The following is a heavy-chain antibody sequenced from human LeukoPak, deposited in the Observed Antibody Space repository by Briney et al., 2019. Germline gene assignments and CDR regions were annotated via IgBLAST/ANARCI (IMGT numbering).Heavy chain of an antibody. CDR1: GGSFSGYY. J-gene: IGHJ6*03. CDR3: ARVSHDFWSGYYSYYYYYMDV. Sequence: PSETLSLTCAVYGGSFSGYYWSWIRQPPGKGLEWIGEINHSGSTNYNPSLKSRVTISVDTSKNQFSLKLSSVTAADTAVYYCARVSHDFWSGYYSYYYYYMDVWGKGTTVTVSS. CDR2: INHSGST. D-gene: IGHD3-3*01. V-gene: IGHV4-34*01.